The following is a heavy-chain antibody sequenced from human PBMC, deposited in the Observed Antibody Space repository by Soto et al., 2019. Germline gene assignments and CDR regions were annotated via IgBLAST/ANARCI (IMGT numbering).Heavy chain of an antibody. CDR1: GYTFTSYG. Sequence: ASVKVSCKASGYTFTSYGISWVRQAPGQRLEWMGWISAYNGNTNYAEKFQGRVTMTTDTSTSTAYMELSSLRSDDTAVYYCARDIGGSSGYYTTYYYYSMDVWGQGTTVTVSS. CDR2: ISAYNGNT. D-gene: IGHD3-22*01. V-gene: IGHV1-18*04. CDR3: ARDIGGSSGYYTTYYYYSMDV. J-gene: IGHJ6*02.